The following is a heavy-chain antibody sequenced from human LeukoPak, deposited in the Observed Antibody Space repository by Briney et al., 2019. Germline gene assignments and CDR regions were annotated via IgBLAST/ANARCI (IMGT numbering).Heavy chain of an antibody. J-gene: IGHJ4*02. CDR1: GFTFSSYW. D-gene: IGHD6-19*01. CDR3: ARDRPYSSGWYVSDRAPPQAFDY. V-gene: IGHV3-7*01. CDR2: IKQDGSEK. Sequence: GGSLRLSCAASGFTFSSYWMSWVRQAPGKGLEWVANIKQDGSEKYYVDSVKGRFTISRDNAKNSLYLQMNSLRAEDTAVYYCARDRPYSSGWYVSDRAPPQAFDYWGQGTLVSVSS.